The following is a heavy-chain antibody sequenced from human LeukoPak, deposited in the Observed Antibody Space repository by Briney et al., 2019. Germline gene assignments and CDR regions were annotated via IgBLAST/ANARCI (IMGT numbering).Heavy chain of an antibody. V-gene: IGHV4-39*01. CDR2: IYYSGST. CDR1: GGSISSSSYY. Sequence: PSETLSLTCTVSGGSISSSSYYWGWVRQPPGKGLEWIGSIYYSGSTYYNPSPKSRVTISVDTSKNQFSLKLSSVTAADTAVYYCARDYGDLNYWGQGTLVTVSS. J-gene: IGHJ4*02. D-gene: IGHD4-17*01. CDR3: ARDYGDLNY.